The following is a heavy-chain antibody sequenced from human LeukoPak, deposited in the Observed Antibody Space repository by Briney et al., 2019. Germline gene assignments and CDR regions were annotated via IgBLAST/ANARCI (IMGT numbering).Heavy chain of an antibody. V-gene: IGHV3-21*01. CDR3: ARAIGCSSTSCYNDFDY. Sequence: GGSLRLSCAASGFTFSSYSMNWVRQAPGKGLEWVSSISSSSSYIYYADSVKGRFTISRDNAKNSLYLQMNSLRAEDTAVYYCARAIGCSSTSCYNDFDYWGQGTLVTVSS. CDR1: GFTFSSYS. D-gene: IGHD2-2*02. CDR2: ISSSSSYI. J-gene: IGHJ4*02.